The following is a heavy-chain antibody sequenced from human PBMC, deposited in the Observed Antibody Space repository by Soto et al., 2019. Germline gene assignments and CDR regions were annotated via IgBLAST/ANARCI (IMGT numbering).Heavy chain of an antibody. D-gene: IGHD3-10*01. CDR1: GYTFTSYT. J-gene: IGHJ4*02. Sequence: ASVKVSCKASGYTFTSYTMHWVRQAPGQRLERMGWINAGNGNTKYSQKFQGRVTITRDTSASTAYMELSSLRSEDTAVYYCARVNTMVRGVTGYWGQGTLVTVSS. CDR3: ARVNTMVRGVTGY. CDR2: INAGNGNT. V-gene: IGHV1-3*01.